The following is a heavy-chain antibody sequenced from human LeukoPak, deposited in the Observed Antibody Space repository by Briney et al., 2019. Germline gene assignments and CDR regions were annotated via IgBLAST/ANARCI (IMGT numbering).Heavy chain of an antibody. Sequence: SETLSLTCAVYGGSFSGYYWTWIRQPPGKGLEWIGEINHRRSTKYSPSLKSRVTISVDTSKNQFSLKLSSVTAADTAVYYCARAPKFTTAPFDLWGRGTLVTVSS. J-gene: IGHJ2*01. CDR3: ARAPKFTTAPFDL. CDR1: GGSFSGYY. V-gene: IGHV4-34*01. CDR2: INHRRST. D-gene: IGHD3-22*01.